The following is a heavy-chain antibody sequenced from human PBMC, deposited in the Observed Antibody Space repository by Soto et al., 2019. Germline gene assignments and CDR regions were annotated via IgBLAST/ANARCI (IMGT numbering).Heavy chain of an antibody. CDR3: ATSNTVTTSWFDP. J-gene: IGHJ5*02. CDR1: GYTLTELS. CDR2: FDPEDGET. V-gene: IGHV1-24*01. D-gene: IGHD4-17*01. Sequence: ASVKVSCKVSGYTLTELSMHWVRQAPGKGLEWMGGFDPEDGETIYAQKFQGRVTMTEDTSTDTAYMELGSLRSEDTAVYYCATSNTVTTSWFDPWGQGTLVTVSS.